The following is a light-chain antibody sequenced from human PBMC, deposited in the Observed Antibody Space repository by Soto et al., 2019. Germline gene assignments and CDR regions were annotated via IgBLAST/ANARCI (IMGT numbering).Light chain of an antibody. V-gene: IGLV4-69*01. CDR2: LHSDGSH. CDR3: QTWGTGLLV. CDR1: SGHSSYA. Sequence: QSVLTQSPSASASLGASVKLTCTLSSGHSSYAIAWHQQQPEKGPRYLMKLHSDGSHSKGDGIPDRFSGSSSGAERYLTISSLQSEDEADYYCQTWGTGLLVFGGGTQVTVL. J-gene: IGLJ3*02.